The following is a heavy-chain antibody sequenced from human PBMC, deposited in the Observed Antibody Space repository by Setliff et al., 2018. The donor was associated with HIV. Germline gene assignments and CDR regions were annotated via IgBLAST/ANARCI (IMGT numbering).Heavy chain of an antibody. Sequence: GGSLRLSCAASGSGFTFSSYSMNWVRQAPGKGLEWVSYISSTSSTIYYANSVKGRFTISRDDAKNSLYLQMNSLRAEDTAVYFCARDKWASGFDFWGHGTLVTVSS. D-gene: IGHD1-26*01. CDR2: ISSTSSTI. V-gene: IGHV3-48*01. J-gene: IGHJ4*01. CDR1: GSGFTFSSYS. CDR3: ARDKWASGFDF.